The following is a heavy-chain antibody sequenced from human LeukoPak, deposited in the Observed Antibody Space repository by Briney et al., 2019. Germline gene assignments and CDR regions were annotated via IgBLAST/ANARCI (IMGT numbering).Heavy chain of an antibody. CDR3: ARDRRVLRYFDWSNWFDP. CDR1: GGSISSYY. D-gene: IGHD3-9*01. V-gene: IGHV4-4*07. Sequence: SETLSLTCTVSGGSISSYYWSWIRQPAGKGLEWIGRIYTSGSTNYNPSLKSRVTMSVDTSKNQFSLKLSSVTAADTAVYYCARDRRVLRYFDWSNWFDPWGQGTLVTVSS. CDR2: IYTSGST. J-gene: IGHJ5*02.